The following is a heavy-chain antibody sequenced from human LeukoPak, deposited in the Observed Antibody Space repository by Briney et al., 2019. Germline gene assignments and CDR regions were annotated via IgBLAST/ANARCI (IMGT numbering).Heavy chain of an antibody. V-gene: IGHV1-18*01. CDR2: ISAYNGNT. CDR3: ARDLGTNWEMTGCYHFDY. CDR1: GYTFTSYG. Sequence: ASVKVSCKASGYTFTSYGISWVRQAPGQGLEWMGWISAYNGNTNYAQKLQGRVTMTTDTSTSTAYMELRSLRSDDTAVYYCARDLGTNWEMTGCYHFDYWGQGTLVTVSS. J-gene: IGHJ4*02. D-gene: IGHD3-9*01.